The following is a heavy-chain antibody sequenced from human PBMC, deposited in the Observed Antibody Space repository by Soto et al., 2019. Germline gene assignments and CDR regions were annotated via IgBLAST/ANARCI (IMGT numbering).Heavy chain of an antibody. Sequence: QVQLQESGPGLVKPSQTLSLTCTVSGGSISSGGYYWSWIRQHPGKGLEWIGYISYSGTTYYNPYLKSRVIMSIDTSKNQFSLKLTSVTAADTAVYSCAGGVDTSGYLYYFDYWGQGTLVTVSS. V-gene: IGHV4-31*03. D-gene: IGHD3-22*01. CDR3: AGGVDTSGYLYYFDY. CDR1: GGSISSGGYY. CDR2: ISYSGTT. J-gene: IGHJ4*02.